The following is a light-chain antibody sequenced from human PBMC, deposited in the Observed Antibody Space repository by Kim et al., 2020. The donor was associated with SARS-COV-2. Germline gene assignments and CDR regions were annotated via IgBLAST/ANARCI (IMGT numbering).Light chain of an antibody. J-gene: IGKJ1*01. CDR3: QQYGNSPHT. CDR2: GAS. CDR1: QSVSSSY. Sequence: EIVLTQSPGTLSLSPGERATLSCRASQSVSSSYLAWYKQKPGQAPRLLINGASSRATGVPDRFSGSGSGTDFTLTITRLEPEDFAVYYCQQYGNSPHTFGQGTKVDIK. V-gene: IGKV3-20*01.